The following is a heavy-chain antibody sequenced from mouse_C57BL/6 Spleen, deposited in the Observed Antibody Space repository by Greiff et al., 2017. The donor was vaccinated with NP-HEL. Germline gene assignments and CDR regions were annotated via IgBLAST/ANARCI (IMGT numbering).Heavy chain of an antibody. J-gene: IGHJ2*01. V-gene: IGHV1-55*01. D-gene: IGHD1-1*01. Sequence: QVQLQQPGAELVKPGASVKMSCKASGYTFTSYWITWVKQRPGQGLEWIGDIYPGSGSTNYNEKFKSKATLTVDTSSSTAYMQLSSLTSEDSAVYYCARRYGSSPYFDYWGQGTTLTGSS. CDR1: GYTFTSYW. CDR3: ARRYGSSPYFDY. CDR2: IYPGSGST.